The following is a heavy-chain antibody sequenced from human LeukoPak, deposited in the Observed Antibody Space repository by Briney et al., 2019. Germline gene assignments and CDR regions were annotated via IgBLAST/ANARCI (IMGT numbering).Heavy chain of an antibody. CDR2: ISYDGSNK. Sequence: HSAGSLRLSCAAYGFTFSSYAMHRLRQAPGKGLEGVAVISYDGSNKYYADSVKGRFTISRDNSKNTLYLQMNSLRAEDTAVYYCARDLGDTAMDPNYYYYGMDVWGQGTTVTVSS. CDR3: ARDLGDTAMDPNYYYYGMDV. J-gene: IGHJ6*02. CDR1: GFTFSSYA. D-gene: IGHD5-18*01. V-gene: IGHV3-30-3*01.